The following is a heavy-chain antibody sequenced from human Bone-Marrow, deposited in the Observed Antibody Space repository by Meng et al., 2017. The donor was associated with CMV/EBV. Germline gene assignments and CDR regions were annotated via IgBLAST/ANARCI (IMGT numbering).Heavy chain of an antibody. CDR1: GFTFSSYA. V-gene: IGHV3-23*01. CDR2: ISGSGGST. CDR3: AKGRPYSSFSAHDY. J-gene: IGHJ4*02. Sequence: ACGFTFSSYAMSWVRQAPGKGLEWVSAISGSGGSTYYADSVKGRFTISRDNSKNTLYLQMNSLRAEDTAVYYCAKGRPYSSFSAHDYWGQGTLVTVSS. D-gene: IGHD6-6*01.